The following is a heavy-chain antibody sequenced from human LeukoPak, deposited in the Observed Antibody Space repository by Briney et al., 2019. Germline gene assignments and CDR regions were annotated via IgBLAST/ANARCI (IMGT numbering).Heavy chain of an antibody. D-gene: IGHD3-22*01. V-gene: IGHV3-9*01. CDR3: AKDLSSAITSALVLDV. Sequence: GGSLRLSCAASGFTFDDYAMHWARHTPGKALEWVAGITWNRDNIGYGDSVRGRFTISRDNVKNVLYLQMNSLRPEDTALYYCAKDLSSAITSALVLDVWGQGTTVIVS. CDR1: GFTFDDYA. CDR2: ITWNRDNI. J-gene: IGHJ6*02.